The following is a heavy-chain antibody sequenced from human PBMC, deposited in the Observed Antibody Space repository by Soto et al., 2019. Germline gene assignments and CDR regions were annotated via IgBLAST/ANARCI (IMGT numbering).Heavy chain of an antibody. CDR1: GITFGSRA. V-gene: IGHV3-23*01. J-gene: IGHJ5*02. Sequence: GGSLRLSCVASGITFGSRAMGWVRQAPGGGRGWVSTISATGGGTYYADSVKGRFTISRDNSHNTLYLQVHSLTAADTAVYYCANDRRARGTSACYFDPWGQGAQVTVSS. D-gene: IGHD2-2*01. CDR2: ISATGGGT. CDR3: ANDRRARGTSACYFDP.